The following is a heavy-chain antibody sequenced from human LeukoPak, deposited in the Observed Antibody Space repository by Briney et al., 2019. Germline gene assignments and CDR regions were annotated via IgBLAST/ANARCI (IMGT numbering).Heavy chain of an antibody. V-gene: IGHV3-21*01. CDR3: AMATVPTREGYFDY. CDR2: ISSSSSYI. J-gene: IGHJ4*02. Sequence: NPGGSLRLSCAASGFTFSSYSMNWVRQAPGKGLEWVSSISSSSSYIYYADSVKGRFTISRENAKNSLYLQMNSLRAEDTAVYYCAMATVPTREGYFDYWGQGTLVTVSS. D-gene: IGHD4-11*01. CDR1: GFTFSSYS.